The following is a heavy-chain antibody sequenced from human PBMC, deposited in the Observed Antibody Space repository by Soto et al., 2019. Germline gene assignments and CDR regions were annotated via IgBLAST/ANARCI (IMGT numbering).Heavy chain of an antibody. CDR1: GFTFSSYG. D-gene: IGHD2-15*01. J-gene: IGHJ6*02. V-gene: IGHV3-33*01. CDR3: ARAGYCRGGSCYGMDV. CDR2: IWYDGRNK. Sequence: QVQLVESGGGVVQPGRSLRLSCAASGFTFSSYGIHWVRQAPGKGLEWVAEIWYDGRNKYYADSVKGRLTISRDNSKNTLYLQINSLRAEDTAVYYCARAGYCRGGSCYGMDVWGQGTTVTVS.